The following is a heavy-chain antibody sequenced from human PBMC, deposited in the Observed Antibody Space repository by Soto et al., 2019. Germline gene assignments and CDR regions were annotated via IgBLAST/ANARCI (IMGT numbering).Heavy chain of an antibody. CDR2: ISSSSSYT. V-gene: IGHV3-11*06. CDR1: GFPFSDYY. CDR3: AREDYDFWSRGFYGMDV. Sequence: GGSLRLSCAASGFPFSDYYMSWIRQAPGKGLEWVSYISSSSSYTNYADSVKGRFTISRDNAKNSLYLQMNSLRAEDTAVYYCAREDYDFWSRGFYGMDVWGQGTTVTVS. D-gene: IGHD3-3*01. J-gene: IGHJ6*02.